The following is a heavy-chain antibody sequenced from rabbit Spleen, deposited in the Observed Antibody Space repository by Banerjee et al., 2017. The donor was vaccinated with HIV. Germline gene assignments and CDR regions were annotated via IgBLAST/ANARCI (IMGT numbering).Heavy chain of an antibody. CDR1: GFTISSSSYW. CDR2: INTSSGST. J-gene: IGHJ4*01. Sequence: QSLEESGGDLVKPGASLTLTCTASGFTISSSSYWICWVRQAPGKGPEWIGCINTSSGSTYYASWVNGRFTLFSNTNQNTVSLQMTSLTAADTATYFCARNYALWGQGTLVTVS. CDR3: ARNYAL. V-gene: IGHV1S40*01. D-gene: IGHD4-2*01.